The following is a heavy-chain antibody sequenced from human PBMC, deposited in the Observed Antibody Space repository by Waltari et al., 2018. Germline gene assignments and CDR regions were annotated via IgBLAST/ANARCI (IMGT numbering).Heavy chain of an antibody. Sequence: QVQLQESGPGLVKHSETLSLTCAVSGYSTRSGYYLGGIRPPPGKGLEWIGRIYQSGSTYSNPSLKSRVTISVDTSKNQFSLKLSSVTAADTAVYYCARHRSSSDTSFDYWGQGTLVTVSS. CDR2: IYQSGST. V-gene: IGHV4-38-2*01. CDR3: ARHRSSSDTSFDY. J-gene: IGHJ4*02. D-gene: IGHD6-13*01. CDR1: GYSTRSGYY.